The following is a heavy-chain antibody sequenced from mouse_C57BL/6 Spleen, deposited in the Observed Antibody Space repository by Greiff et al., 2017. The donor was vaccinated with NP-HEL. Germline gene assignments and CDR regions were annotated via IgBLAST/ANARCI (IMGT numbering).Heavy chain of an antibody. CDR1: GYAFSSYW. CDR3: ARAPYGNYVRFAY. Sequence: VQLVESGAELVKPGASVKISCKASGYAFSSYWMNWVKQRPGKGLEWIGQIDPGDGDTNYNGKFKGKATLTADKSSSTAYMQLSSLTSEDSAVYFCARAPYGNYVRFAYWGQGTLVTVSA. CDR2: IDPGDGDT. D-gene: IGHD2-1*01. J-gene: IGHJ3*01. V-gene: IGHV1-80*01.